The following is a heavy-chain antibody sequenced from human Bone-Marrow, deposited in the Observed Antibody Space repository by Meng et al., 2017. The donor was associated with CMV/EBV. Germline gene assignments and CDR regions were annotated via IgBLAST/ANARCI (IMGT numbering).Heavy chain of an antibody. V-gene: IGHV1-18*01. D-gene: IGHD3-10*01. J-gene: IGHJ4*02. CDR1: GYTFTSYG. Sequence: ASVKVSCKASGYTFTSYGISWVRQAPGQGLEWMGWISAYNGNTNYAQKLQGRVTMTTDTSTSTAYMELRSLRSDDTAVYYCARDRNYYGSGSYLYFDYWGQGTLVTVSS. CDR3: ARDRNYYGSGSYLYFDY. CDR2: ISAYNGNT.